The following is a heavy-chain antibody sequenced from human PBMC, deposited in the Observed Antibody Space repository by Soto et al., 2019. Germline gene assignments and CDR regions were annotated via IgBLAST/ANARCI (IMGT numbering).Heavy chain of an antibody. D-gene: IGHD5-18*01. Sequence: QVQLVESGGGVVQPGRSLRLSCAASGFTFSSYAMHWVRQAPGKRLEWVAVISCDGSNKYYADSVKGRFTISRDNSKNTLYLQMNSLRAEDTAVYYCTRADTAMVDFDYWGQGTLVTVSS. J-gene: IGHJ4*02. CDR3: TRADTAMVDFDY. CDR1: GFTFSSYA. V-gene: IGHV3-30-3*01. CDR2: ISCDGSNK.